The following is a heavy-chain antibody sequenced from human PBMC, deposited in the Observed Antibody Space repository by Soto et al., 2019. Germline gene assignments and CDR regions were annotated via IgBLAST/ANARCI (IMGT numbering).Heavy chain of an antibody. CDR2: MYTSGST. V-gene: IGHV4-4*07. Sequence: SETLSLTCTVSGGSISNYYWTWIRQPAGKGLEWIGRMYTSGSTNYNPSLKSRVTMSVDTSKNQFSLNLRSVTAADTAVYYCARGLRYSGMDVWGQGTTVTVSS. J-gene: IGHJ6*02. CDR1: GGSISNYY. CDR3: ARGLRYSGMDV.